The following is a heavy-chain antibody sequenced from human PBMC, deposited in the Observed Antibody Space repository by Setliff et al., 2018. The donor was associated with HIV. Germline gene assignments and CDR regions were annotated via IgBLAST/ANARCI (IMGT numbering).Heavy chain of an antibody. V-gene: IGHV1-2*02. CDR1: GYTFTGNY. J-gene: IGHJ4*02. D-gene: IGHD6-19*01. Sequence: ASVKVSCKASGYTFTGNYIHWVRQAPGQGLEWMGWINPNSGGTNYEQKFQGRVTMTRDTSISTAYMELSRLRSDDTALYYCARTLYSSGWYDSYFDQWGQGTLVTVSS. CDR3: ARTLYSSGWYDSYFDQ. CDR2: INPNSGGT.